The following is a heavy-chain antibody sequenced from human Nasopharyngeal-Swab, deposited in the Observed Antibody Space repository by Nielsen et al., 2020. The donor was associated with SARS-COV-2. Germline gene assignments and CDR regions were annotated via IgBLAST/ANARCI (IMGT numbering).Heavy chain of an antibody. CDR2: INPNSGGT. CDR1: GYTFTGYY. V-gene: IGHV1-2*06. J-gene: IGHJ5*02. Sequence: ASVKVSCKASGYTFTGYYMHWVRQAPGQGLGWMGRINPNSGGTNYAQKFQGRVTMTRDTSISTAYMELSRLRSDDTAVYYCAREPLRTHWFDPWGQGTLVTVSS. CDR3: AREPLRTHWFDP. D-gene: IGHD4-17*01.